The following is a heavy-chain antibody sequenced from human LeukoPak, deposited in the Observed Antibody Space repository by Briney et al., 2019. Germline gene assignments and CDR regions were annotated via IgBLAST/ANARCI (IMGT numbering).Heavy chain of an antibody. CDR2: MNPNSGNT. CDR3: ARVAGTCGGDCYRLLY. J-gene: IGHJ4*02. D-gene: IGHD2-21*01. CDR1: GYTFTAYD. Sequence: ASVKVSCKASGYTFTAYDINWVRQATGQGLEWLGWMNPNSGNTGYAQKFQGRVTVTRNISITTAYMELTNLRSGDTAVYYCARVAGTCGGDCYRLLYWGQGTLVTVSS. V-gene: IGHV1-8*01.